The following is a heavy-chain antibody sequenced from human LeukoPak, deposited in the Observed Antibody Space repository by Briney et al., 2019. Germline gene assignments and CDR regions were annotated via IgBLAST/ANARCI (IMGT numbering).Heavy chain of an antibody. Sequence: PSETLSLTCTVPGGSISSYYWSWIRQPPGKGLEWIGYIYYSGSTNYNPSLKSRVTISVDTSKNQFSLKLSSVTAADTAVYYCARDGGATGSIGEFDYWGQGTLVTVSS. D-gene: IGHD5-24*01. V-gene: IGHV4-59*01. J-gene: IGHJ4*02. CDR3: ARDGGATGSIGEFDY. CDR1: GGSISSYY. CDR2: IYYSGST.